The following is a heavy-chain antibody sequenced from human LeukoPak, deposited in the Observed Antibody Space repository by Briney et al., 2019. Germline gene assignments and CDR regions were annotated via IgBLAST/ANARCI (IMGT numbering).Heavy chain of an antibody. Sequence: GGSLRLSCAASGFXFSTYEINWVRQAPGKGLEWVSHIGSSGSTTYYADSVKGRFTISRDNAKNSLYLQMNSLRAEDTAVYYCASPQYYFDYWGQGTLVTVSS. D-gene: IGHD5-24*01. J-gene: IGHJ4*02. CDR1: GFXFSTYE. CDR2: IGSSGSTT. CDR3: ASPQYYFDY. V-gene: IGHV3-48*03.